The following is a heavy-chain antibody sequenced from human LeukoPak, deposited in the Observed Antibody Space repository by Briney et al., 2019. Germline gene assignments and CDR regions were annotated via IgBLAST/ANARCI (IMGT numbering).Heavy chain of an antibody. D-gene: IGHD6-13*01. V-gene: IGHV3-30-3*02. CDR2: ISYDGSNK. CDR3: AKRIAAAGPYFDY. J-gene: IGHJ4*02. CDR1: GFIFSSYP. Sequence: GTSLRLSCAASGFIFSSYPMHWVRQAPGKGLEWVGIISYDGSNKYYADSVRGRFTISRDNSKSTVYLQMNSLRAEDTALYYCAKRIAAAGPYFDYWGQGTLVTVSS.